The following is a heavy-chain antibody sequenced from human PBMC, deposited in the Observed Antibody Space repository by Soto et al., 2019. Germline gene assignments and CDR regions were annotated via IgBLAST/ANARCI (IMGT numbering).Heavy chain of an antibody. V-gene: IGHV1-18*01. CDR1: GYPFTSYG. Sequence: QVQLVQSGAEVTKPGASVKVSCKASGYPFTSYGVSWVRQAPGQGLEWIGWISASDGETHSAQKFQGRVNMTTDTSTTTAYLDLRSLTSDDTAVYYCVRDPRWQQREFDFWGQGTLVTVSS. CDR3: VRDPRWQQREFDF. D-gene: IGHD2-15*01. CDR2: ISASDGET. J-gene: IGHJ4*02.